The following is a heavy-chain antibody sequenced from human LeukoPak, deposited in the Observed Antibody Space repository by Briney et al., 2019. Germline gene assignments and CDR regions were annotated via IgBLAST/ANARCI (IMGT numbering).Heavy chain of an antibody. CDR1: GGSFSGYY. Sequence: PSETLSLTCAVYGGSFSGYYRSWIRQPPGKGLEWIGEINHSGSTNYNPSLKSRVTISVDTSKNQFSLKLSSVTAADTAVYYCARVRSSLGYWGQGTLVTVSS. D-gene: IGHD6-13*01. J-gene: IGHJ4*02. V-gene: IGHV4-34*01. CDR2: INHSGST. CDR3: ARVRSSLGY.